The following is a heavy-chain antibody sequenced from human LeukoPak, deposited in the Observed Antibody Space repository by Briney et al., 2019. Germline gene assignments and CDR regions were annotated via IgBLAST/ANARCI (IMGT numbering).Heavy chain of an antibody. V-gene: IGHV3-30*18. J-gene: IGHJ4*02. CDR1: GFTFSSYN. Sequence: GGSLRLSCGASGFTFSSYNMHWVRQAPGKGLEWMAVISYNGINEYYADSVKGRFTISRDNSKSTLLLQMNSLRAEGTAVYYCAKVRWDNSGWYYLDSWGQGTLVTVSS. D-gene: IGHD6-19*01. CDR3: AKVRWDNSGWYYLDS. CDR2: ISYNGINE.